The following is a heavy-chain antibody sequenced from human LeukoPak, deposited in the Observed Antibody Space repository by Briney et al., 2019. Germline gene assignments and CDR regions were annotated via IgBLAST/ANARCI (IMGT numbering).Heavy chain of an antibody. CDR2: IYYSGNSGNT. V-gene: IGHV4-31*03. D-gene: IGHD6-13*01. Sequence: PSETLSLTCTVSGGSISSGGYYWSWIRQHPGKGLEWLGDIYYSGNSGNTHYNPSLKSRVTISVDTSKNQFSLKLSSVTAADTAVYYCARGWYSQYFQHWGQGTLVTVSS. CDR3: ARGWYSQYFQH. CDR1: GGSISSGGYY. J-gene: IGHJ1*01.